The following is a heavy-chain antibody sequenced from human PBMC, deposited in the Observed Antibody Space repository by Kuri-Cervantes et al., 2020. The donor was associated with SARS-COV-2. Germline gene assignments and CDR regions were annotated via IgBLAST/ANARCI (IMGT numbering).Heavy chain of an antibody. D-gene: IGHD6-19*01. Sequence: GESLKISCAASGFTFSSYSMNWVRQAPGKGLEWVSSISSSSSYIYYADSVKGRFTNPRDNAKNSLYLQMSSLRAEDTDVYYCARDLRLLKSLDYWGQGTLVTVSS. CDR1: GFTFSSYS. V-gene: IGHV3-21*01. CDR3: ARDLRLLKSLDY. J-gene: IGHJ4*02. CDR2: ISSSSSYI.